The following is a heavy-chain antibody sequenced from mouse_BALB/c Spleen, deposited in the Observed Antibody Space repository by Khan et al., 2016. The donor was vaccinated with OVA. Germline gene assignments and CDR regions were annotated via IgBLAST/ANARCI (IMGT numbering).Heavy chain of an antibody. CDR1: GFSLTDYG. Sequence: QMQLEESGPGLVEPSQSLSINCTVSGFSLTDYGVHWVRQSPGKGLEWLGMIWSGGSTDYNAAFISRLSIRKDNSKSQVFFKVNSLQADDTAIYYCARSSLLAMDYWGQGTSVNVSS. CDR2: IWSGGST. CDR3: ARSSLLAMDY. V-gene: IGHV2-4-1*01. J-gene: IGHJ4*01.